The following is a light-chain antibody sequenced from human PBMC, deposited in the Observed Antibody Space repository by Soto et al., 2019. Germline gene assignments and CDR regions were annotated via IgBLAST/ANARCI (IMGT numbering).Light chain of an antibody. Sequence: EIVLTQSPGTLSLSPGERATLSCRASQSVPSNFLAWYQQKPGQAPILLIYGVSRRATGIPDRFSGSGSGTDFTLTISRLEPEDFAVYYFQHSSSSPLVTFGQGTLLEIK. V-gene: IGKV3-20*01. CDR2: GVS. J-gene: IGKJ5*01. CDR3: QHSSSSPLVT. CDR1: QSVPSNF.